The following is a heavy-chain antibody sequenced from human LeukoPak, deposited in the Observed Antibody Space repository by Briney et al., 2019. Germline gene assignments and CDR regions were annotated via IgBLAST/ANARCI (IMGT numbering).Heavy chain of an antibody. CDR3: TRAVAGHPD. D-gene: IGHD6-19*01. CDR1: GVPFSNYY. J-gene: IGHJ4*02. CDR2: INHSGYT. Sequence: PSETLSLTCAASGVPFSNYYWSWVRQSPSQGLEWIGEINHSGYTNYNPSLKSRVTMSIDTSKNQFSLKLTSVNAADAGVYYCTRAVAGHPDWGQGTLVTVSS. V-gene: IGHV4-34*01.